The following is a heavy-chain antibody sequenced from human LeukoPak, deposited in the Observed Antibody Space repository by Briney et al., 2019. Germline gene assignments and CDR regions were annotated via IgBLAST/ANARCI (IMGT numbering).Heavy chain of an antibody. Sequence: SETLSLTCTVSGGSVSSGSYYWSWIRQPPGKGLEWIGYIYYSGSTNYNPSLESRVTISVDTSKNQFSLKLSSVTAADTAVYYCAREFIMITFGGFDAFDVWGQGTMVTVSS. V-gene: IGHV4-61*01. J-gene: IGHJ3*01. CDR1: GGSVSSGSYY. CDR3: AREFIMITFGGFDAFDV. CDR2: IYYSGST. D-gene: IGHD3-16*01.